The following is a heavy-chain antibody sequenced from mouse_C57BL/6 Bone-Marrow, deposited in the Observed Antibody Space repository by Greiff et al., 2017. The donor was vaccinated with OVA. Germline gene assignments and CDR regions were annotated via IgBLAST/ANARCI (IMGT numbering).Heavy chain of an antibody. D-gene: IGHD1-1*01. J-gene: IGHJ3*01. Sequence: EVQVVESGPVLVKPGASVKMSCKASGYTFTDYYMNWVKQSHGKSLEWIGVINPYNGGTSYNQKFKGKATLTVDKSSSTAYMELNSLTSEDSAVYYCARRYGSSYGFAYWGQGTLVTVSA. CDR2: INPYNGGT. CDR3: ARRYGSSYGFAY. V-gene: IGHV1-19*01. CDR1: GYTFTDYY.